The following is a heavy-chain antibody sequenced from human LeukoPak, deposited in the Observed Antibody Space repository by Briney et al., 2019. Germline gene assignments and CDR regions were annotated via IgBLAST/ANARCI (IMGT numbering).Heavy chain of an antibody. V-gene: IGHV4-38-2*02. CDR2: IYHSGSN. J-gene: IGHJ5*02. D-gene: IGHD6-13*01. CDR1: GYSISSDYY. CDR3: ARGPRAAAAPLNWFDP. Sequence: SETLSLTCTVSGYSISSDYYWGWIRQPPGKGLEWIGSIYHSGSNYYKTSLKSRVTISVDTSKNQFSLKLSSVTAADTAVYYCARGPRAAAAPLNWFDPWGHGTLVTVSS.